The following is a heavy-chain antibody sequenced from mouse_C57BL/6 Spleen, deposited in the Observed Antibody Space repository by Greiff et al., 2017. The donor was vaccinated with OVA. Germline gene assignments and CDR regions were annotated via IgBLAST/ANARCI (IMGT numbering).Heavy chain of an antibody. Sequence: VTLMESGAELARPGASVKLSCKASGYTFTSYGISWVKQRTGQGLEWIGEIYTRRGNTYYNEKFKGTTTLTADKSSSTAYMELRSLTSEDSAVYFCARSGATVVEGNFDYWGQGTTLTVS. V-gene: IGHV1-81*01. CDR3: ARSGATVVEGNFDY. J-gene: IGHJ2*01. CDR2: IYTRRGNT. CDR1: GYTFTSYG. D-gene: IGHD1-1*01.